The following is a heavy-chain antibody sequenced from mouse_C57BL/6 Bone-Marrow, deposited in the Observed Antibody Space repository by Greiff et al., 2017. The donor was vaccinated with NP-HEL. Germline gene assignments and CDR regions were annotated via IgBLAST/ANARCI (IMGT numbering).Heavy chain of an antibody. V-gene: IGHV1-85*01. D-gene: IGHD1-1*01. CDR2: LYPRDGSS. CDR3: ARERVPYYYGSSEFAD. Sequence: QVQLQQSGPELVKPGASVKLSCKASGYTFTSYDINWVKQRPGQGLEWIGWLYPRDGSSKSNEKFNGKAPLTVDTSSSTAYMELHSLTAEDSAVYFCARERVPYYYGSSEFADWGQGTLVTGSA. CDR1: GYTFTSYD. J-gene: IGHJ3*01.